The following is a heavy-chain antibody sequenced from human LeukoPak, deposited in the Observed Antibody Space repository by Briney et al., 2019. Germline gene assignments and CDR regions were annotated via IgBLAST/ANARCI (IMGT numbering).Heavy chain of an antibody. CDR1: GDSVSTNSAS. Sequence: SQTLSLTCAISGDSVSTNSASWNWIRQSPSRCLEWLGRTYFRSKWYNDYAVSVKSRITINPDTSRNQFSLHLNFVTPEDTAVYYCARGAVAHYDSWGQGTLVTVSS. J-gene: IGHJ5*01. V-gene: IGHV6-1*01. CDR3: ARGAVAHYDS. CDR2: TYFRSKWYN. D-gene: IGHD6-19*01.